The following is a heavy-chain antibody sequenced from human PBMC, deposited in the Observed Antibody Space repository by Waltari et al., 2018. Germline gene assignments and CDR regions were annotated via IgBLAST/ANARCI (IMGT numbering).Heavy chain of an antibody. D-gene: IGHD6-13*01. V-gene: IGHV1-8*01. J-gene: IGHJ6*02. CDR1: GTPFTSYE. CDR3: ARGGIAAAGTRYYYAMDV. Sequence: QVQLVQSGAEVKKPGAAEKVYCKAVGTPFTSYEIKWIRQATGQGLGWMGWMNPNSGDTAYAQKFQGRVTMTKNTSINTAYMELSSLRSEDTAVYYCARGGIAAAGTRYYYAMDVWGQGTTVIVSS. CDR2: MNPNSGDT.